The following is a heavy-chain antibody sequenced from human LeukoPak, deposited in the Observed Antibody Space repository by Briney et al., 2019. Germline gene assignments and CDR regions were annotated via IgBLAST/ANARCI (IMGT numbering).Heavy chain of an antibody. J-gene: IGHJ4*02. CDR3: ATPRGCSSTSCPFDY. V-gene: IGHV5-51*01. CDR1: GSSFTSYW. Sequence: GESLKISFKGSGSSFTSYWIGWVRQMPGKGLEWMGIIYPGDSDTRYSPSFQGQVTISADKSISTAYLQWSSLKASDTAMYYCATPRGCSSTSCPFDYWGQGTLVTVSS. CDR2: IYPGDSDT. D-gene: IGHD2-2*01.